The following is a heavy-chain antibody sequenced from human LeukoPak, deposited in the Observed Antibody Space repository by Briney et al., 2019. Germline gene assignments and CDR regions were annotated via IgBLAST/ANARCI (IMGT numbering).Heavy chain of an antibody. D-gene: IGHD6-6*01. J-gene: IGHJ3*01. CDR1: GGSISSYY. Sequence: PSETLSLTCTVSGGSISSYYWSWIRQPPGKGLEWIGYISYSGSTNYNPSLKSRVTISVDTSRNQFSLKLSSVTAADTAVYYCAREYSSSSGRRAFDFWGQGTMVTVSS. V-gene: IGHV4-59*08. CDR3: AREYSSSSGRRAFDF. CDR2: ISYSGST.